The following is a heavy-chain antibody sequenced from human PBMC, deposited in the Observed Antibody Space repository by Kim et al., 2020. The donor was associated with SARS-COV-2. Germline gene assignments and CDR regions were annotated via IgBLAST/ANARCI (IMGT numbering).Heavy chain of an antibody. Sequence: VKGRFTISRDNSKNTLYLQMNSLRAEDTAVYYCAKGPTVSQFYYYYGMDVWGQGTTVTVSS. D-gene: IGHD4-17*01. CDR3: AKGPTVSQFYYYYGMDV. J-gene: IGHJ6*02. V-gene: IGHV3-30*02.